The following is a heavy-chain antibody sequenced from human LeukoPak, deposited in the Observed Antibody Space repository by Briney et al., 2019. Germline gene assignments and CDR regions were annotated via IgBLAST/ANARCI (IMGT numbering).Heavy chain of an antibody. CDR3: ARDLSSSRRFDY. CDR2: MNPNSGNT. D-gene: IGHD6-13*01. J-gene: IGHJ4*02. CDR1: GYTFTSYD. V-gene: IGHV1-8*01. Sequence: ASVKVSCKASGYTFTSYDINWVRQATGQGLEWMGWMNPNSGNTGYAQKFQGRVTMTRNTSISTAYMELSSLRSEDTAVYYCARDLSSSRRFDYWGQRALVTVSS.